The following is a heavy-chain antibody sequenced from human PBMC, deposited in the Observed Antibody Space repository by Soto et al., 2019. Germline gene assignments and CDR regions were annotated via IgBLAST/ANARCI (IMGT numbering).Heavy chain of an antibody. J-gene: IGHJ4*02. CDR2: IIPILGIA. Sequence: QVQLVQSGAEVKKHGSSVKVSCKASGGTFSSYTISWVRQATGQGLEWMGRIIPILGIANYAQKFQGRVTITADNSTSGSYMDLSSLRSEDTAVYYCESFEDGFVYWGKGTLVTVSS. V-gene: IGHV1-69*02. CDR1: GGTFSSYT. CDR3: ESFEDGFVY.